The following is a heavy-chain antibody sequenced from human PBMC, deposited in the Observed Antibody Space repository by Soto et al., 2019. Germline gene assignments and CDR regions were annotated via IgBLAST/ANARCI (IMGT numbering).Heavy chain of an antibody. V-gene: IGHV1-2*02. D-gene: IGHD3-9*01. CDR1: GYTFTGYY. J-gene: IGHJ6*02. CDR2: INPNSGGT. CDR3: ARANVATGPSLGYYYYGMDV. Sequence: ASVKVSCKASGYTFTGYYMHWVRQAPGQGLEWMGWINPNSGGTNYAQKFQGRVTMTRDTSISTAYMELSRLRSDDTAVYYCARANVATGPSLGYYYYGMDVWGQGTTVTVSS.